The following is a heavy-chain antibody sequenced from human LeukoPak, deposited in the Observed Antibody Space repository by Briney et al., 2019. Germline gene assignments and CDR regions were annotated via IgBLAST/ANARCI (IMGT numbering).Heavy chain of an antibody. Sequence: GGSLRLSCAASGLTFSSSAMNWVRQAPGKGLVWVSRINTDGSGTSYADSVKGRFTISRDNAKNTLYLQMNSLRAEDTAVYYCARGNAHAFDIWGQGTMVTVSS. D-gene: IGHD1-1*01. CDR3: ARGNAHAFDI. CDR2: INTDGSGT. J-gene: IGHJ3*02. V-gene: IGHV3-74*01. CDR1: GLTFSSSA.